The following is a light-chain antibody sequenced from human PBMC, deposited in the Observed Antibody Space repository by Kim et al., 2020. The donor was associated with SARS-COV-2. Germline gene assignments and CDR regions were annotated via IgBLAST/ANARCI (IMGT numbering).Light chain of an antibody. CDR3: SSYTTSNTLI. CDR2: DVT. V-gene: IGLV2-14*03. CDR1: SSDVGYYDY. J-gene: IGLJ2*01. Sequence: GQSITISCTGTSSDVGYYDYASWYQQHPGKAPKLMIYDVTQRPSGVSSRFSGSKSGNTASLTISGLQAEDESDFYCSSYTTSNTLIFGGGTQLTVL.